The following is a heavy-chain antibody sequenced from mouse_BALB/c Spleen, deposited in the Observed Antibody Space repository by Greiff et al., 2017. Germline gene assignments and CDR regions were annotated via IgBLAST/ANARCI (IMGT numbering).Heavy chain of an antibody. CDR2: ISSGGST. CDR1: GFTFSSYA. J-gene: IGHJ4*01. V-gene: IGHV5-6-5*01. Sequence: DVKLVESGGGLVKPGGSLKLSCAASGFTFSSYAMSWVRQTPEKRLEWVASISSGGSTYYPDSVKGRFTISRDNARNILYLQMSSLRSEDTAMYYGARAYDYDEGYAMDDWGQGTSVTVSS. CDR3: ARAYDYDEGYAMDD. D-gene: IGHD2-4*01.